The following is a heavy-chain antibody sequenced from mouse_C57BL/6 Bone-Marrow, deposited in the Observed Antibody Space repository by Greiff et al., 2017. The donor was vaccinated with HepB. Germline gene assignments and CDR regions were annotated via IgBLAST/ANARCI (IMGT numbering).Heavy chain of an antibody. V-gene: IGHV8-12*01. CDR3: ARVYGSSPNWYFDV. CDR2: IYWDDDT. J-gene: IGHJ1*03. D-gene: IGHD1-1*01. Sequence: QVTLKESGPGILQSSQTLSLTCSFSGFSLSTSGMGVSWLRQPSGKGLEWLAHIYWDDDTRYNPSLKSRLTISKDTSRNQVFLKITSVDTADTATYYCARVYGSSPNWYFDVWGTGTTVTVSS. CDR1: GFSLSTSGMG.